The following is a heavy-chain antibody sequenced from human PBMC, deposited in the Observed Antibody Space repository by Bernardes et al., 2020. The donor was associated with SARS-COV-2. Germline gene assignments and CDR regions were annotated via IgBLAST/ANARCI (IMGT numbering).Heavy chain of an antibody. J-gene: IGHJ6*02. CDR2: INPNSGGT. D-gene: IGHD5-12*01. V-gene: IGHV1-2*02. CDR1: GYTFTGYY. CDR3: ERGGVGYEVMSHYYYYGMDV. Sequence: ASVKVSCKASGYTFTGYYMHWVRQAPGQGLEWMGWINPNSGGTNYAQKFQGRVTMTRDTSISTAYMELRRLRSDDTAVYYCERGGVGYEVMSHYYYYGMDVWGQGTTVTVSS.